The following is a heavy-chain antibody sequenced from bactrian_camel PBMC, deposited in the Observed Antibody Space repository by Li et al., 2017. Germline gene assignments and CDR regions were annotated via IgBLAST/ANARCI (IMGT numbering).Heavy chain of an antibody. J-gene: IGHJ4*01. Sequence: VQLVESGGGSVQIGGSLKLACEVSGYTNCMAWFRQGPGEEREGVAAIYTGSGDTDYADSVEGRFTISRDNAKNTVYLEMRSLKPEDSAMYSCAAAVGSRCGGAWFYPQAYRIWGQGTQVTVS. CDR3: AAAVGSRCGGAWFYPQAYRI. D-gene: IGHD3*01. V-gene: IGHV3S40*01. CDR2: IYTGSGDT. CDR1: GYTNC.